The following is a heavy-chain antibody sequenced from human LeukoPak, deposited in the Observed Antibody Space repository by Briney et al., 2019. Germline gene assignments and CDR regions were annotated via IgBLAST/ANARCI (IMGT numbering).Heavy chain of an antibody. CDR2: INTNTGNP. CDR3: ARPYEPYYYYGLDV. CDR1: GYTFTRYA. Sequence: ASVKVSCKASGYTFTRYAMNWVRQAPGQGLEWMGWINTNTGNPTYAQGFTGRFVFSLDTSVSTAYLQISSLEAEDTAVYYCARPYEPYYYYGLDVWGQGTTVTVS. J-gene: IGHJ6*02. V-gene: IGHV7-4-1*02. D-gene: IGHD5-12*01.